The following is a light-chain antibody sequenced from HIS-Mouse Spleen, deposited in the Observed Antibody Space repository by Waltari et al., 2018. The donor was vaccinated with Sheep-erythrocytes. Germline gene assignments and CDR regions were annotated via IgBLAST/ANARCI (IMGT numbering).Light chain of an antibody. CDR1: QGIRND. J-gene: IGKJ4*01. Sequence: AIQMTQSPSSLSASVGDRVTITCRASQGIRNDLGWYQQKPGKAPKVLIYAASSLQSGVPSRFSGSVSGTDFTLTISSLQAEDVAVYYCQQYYSTLLTFGGGTKVEIK. V-gene: IGKV1-6*01. CDR2: AAS. CDR3: QQYYSTLLT.